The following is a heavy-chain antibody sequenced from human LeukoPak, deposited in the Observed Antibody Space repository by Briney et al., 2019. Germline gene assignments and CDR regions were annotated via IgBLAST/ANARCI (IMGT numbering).Heavy chain of an antibody. Sequence: PSETLSLTCAVYGGSFSGYYWSWIRQPPGKGLEWIGEINHSGSTNYNPSLKSRVTMSVDTSKNQFSLKLSSVTAADTAVYYCARHYYGSGSYGLRYNWFDPWGQGTLVTVSS. J-gene: IGHJ5*02. D-gene: IGHD3-10*01. CDR3: ARHYYGSGSYGLRYNWFDP. CDR2: INHSGST. CDR1: GGSFSGYY. V-gene: IGHV4-34*01.